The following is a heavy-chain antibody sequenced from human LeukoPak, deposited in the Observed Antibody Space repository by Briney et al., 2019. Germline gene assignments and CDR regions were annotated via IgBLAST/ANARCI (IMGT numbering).Heavy chain of an antibody. CDR1: GGTFSSYA. D-gene: IGHD3-3*01. CDR2: IIPILGIA. Sequence: SVKVSCKASGGTFSSYAISWVRQAPGQGLEWMGRIIPILGIANYAQKFQGRVTITADKSTSTAYMELSSLRSEDTAVYYCARGMTTYYDFWSGLNYYYYGMDVWGQGTTVTVSS. V-gene: IGHV1-69*04. CDR3: ARGMTTYYDFWSGLNYYYYGMDV. J-gene: IGHJ6*02.